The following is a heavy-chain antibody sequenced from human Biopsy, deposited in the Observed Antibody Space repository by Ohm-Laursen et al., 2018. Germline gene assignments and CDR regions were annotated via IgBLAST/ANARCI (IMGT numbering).Heavy chain of an antibody. CDR2: IYPGDSDT. Sequence: ASLMLSCKCSGYSFTNYWIGWVRQMPGKGLGWMGLIYPGDSDTRYSPSFQGQVPISVDKSISTAYVQWNSLKASDTAMYYCAKHGGLGDFWSGYPLAAFDIWGQGTMVTVSS. D-gene: IGHD3-3*01. CDR1: GYSFTNYW. CDR3: AKHGGLGDFWSGYPLAAFDI. V-gene: IGHV5-51*01. J-gene: IGHJ3*02.